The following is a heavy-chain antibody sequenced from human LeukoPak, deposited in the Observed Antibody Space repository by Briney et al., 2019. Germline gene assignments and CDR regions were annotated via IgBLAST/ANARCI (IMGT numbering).Heavy chain of an antibody. CDR3: AGVDAAMPDAFGI. CDR1: GFTFSSYA. CDR2: ISYDGSNK. Sequence: GRSLRLSCAASGFTFSSYAMHWVRQAPGKGLGWVAAISYDGSNKYSADSVKGRFTISRDNSKNTLYLQMNSLRADDTAVYYCAGVDAAMPDAFGIWGQGTTVTVSS. J-gene: IGHJ3*02. V-gene: IGHV3-30*04. D-gene: IGHD5-18*01.